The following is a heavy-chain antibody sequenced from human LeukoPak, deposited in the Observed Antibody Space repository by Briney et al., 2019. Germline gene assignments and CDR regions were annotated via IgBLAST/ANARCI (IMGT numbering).Heavy chain of an antibody. Sequence: PGGSLRLSCAASGFIFSSYGMHWARQAPGKGLKWVALIWYDGSNKYYSDSVKGRFTISRDNSKNTVSLQMSSLRAEDTGVYYCARDLHGSGSYGTFDYWGQGTLVTVSS. CDR1: GFIFSSYG. J-gene: IGHJ4*02. CDR2: IWYDGSNK. V-gene: IGHV3-33*01. CDR3: ARDLHGSGSYGTFDY. D-gene: IGHD3-10*01.